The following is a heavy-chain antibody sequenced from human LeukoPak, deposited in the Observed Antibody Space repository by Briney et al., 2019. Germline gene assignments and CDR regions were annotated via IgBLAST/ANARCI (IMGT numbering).Heavy chain of an antibody. CDR2: ISSSSSYI. J-gene: IGHJ5*02. V-gene: IGHV3-21*01. CDR1: GFDLNTYS. D-gene: IGHD6-13*01. CDR3: ATDYSSSWGNWFDP. Sequence: GGSLRLSCAASGFDLNTYSMNWVRQAPGKGLEWVSSISSSSSYIYYADSVKGRFTISRDNAKNSLYLQMNSLRAEDTAVYYCATDYSSSWGNWFDPWGQGTLVTVSS.